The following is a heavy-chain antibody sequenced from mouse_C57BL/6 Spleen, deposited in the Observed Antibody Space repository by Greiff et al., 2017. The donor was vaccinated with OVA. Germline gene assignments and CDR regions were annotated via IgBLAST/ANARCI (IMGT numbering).Heavy chain of an antibody. CDR3: ARRAAPGYFDV. V-gene: IGHV1-50*01. J-gene: IGHJ1*03. CDR2: IDPSASYP. Sequence: QVQLQQPGAELVKPGASVKLSCKASGYTFTSYWMQWVKQRPGQGLEWIGEIDPSASYPNYNQKFKGKATLTVDTSSSTAYMQLSSLTSEDSAVYYCARRAAPGYFDVWGTGTTVTVSS. D-gene: IGHD3-1*01. CDR1: GYTFTSYW.